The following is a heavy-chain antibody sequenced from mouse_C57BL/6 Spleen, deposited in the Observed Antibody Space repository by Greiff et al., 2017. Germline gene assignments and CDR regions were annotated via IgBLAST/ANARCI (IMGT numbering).Heavy chain of an antibody. Sequence: QVHVKQSGAELVRPGASVKLSCKASGYTFTDYYINWVKQRPGQGLEWIARIYPGSGNTYYNEKFKGKATLTAEKSSSTAYMQLSSLTSEVSAVYFCARDGYYDYDGPDYWGQGTTLTVSS. CDR2: IYPGSGNT. CDR1: GYTFTDYY. CDR3: ARDGYYDYDGPDY. D-gene: IGHD2-4*01. V-gene: IGHV1-76*01. J-gene: IGHJ2*01.